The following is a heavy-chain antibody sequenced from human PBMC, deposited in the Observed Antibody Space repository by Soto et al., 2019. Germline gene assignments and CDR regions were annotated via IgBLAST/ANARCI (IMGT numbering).Heavy chain of an antibody. D-gene: IGHD2-8*01. V-gene: IGHV4-39*01. Sequence: QLQLQESGPGLVKPSETLSLTCTVSGGSISSSSYYWGWIRQPPGKGLEWIGSIYYSGSTYYNPSLKSRVTISVDTSKNQFSLKLSSVTAADTAVYYCARHLIYPRVYAIWFDPWGQGTLVTVSS. CDR1: GGSISSSSYY. CDR2: IYYSGST. CDR3: ARHLIYPRVYAIWFDP. J-gene: IGHJ5*02.